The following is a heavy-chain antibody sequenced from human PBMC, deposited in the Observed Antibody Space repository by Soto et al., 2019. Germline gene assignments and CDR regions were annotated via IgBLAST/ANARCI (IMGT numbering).Heavy chain of an antibody. CDR3: ARDFYVSGEYYFGS. Sequence: ASVKVSCKASGYTFTSYGISWVRQAPGQGLEWMGWISAYNGNTNYAQKLQGRVTMTTDTSTSTAYMELRSLRSDDTSVYYCARDFYVSGEYYFGSRGQGTMVTVSS. CDR1: GYTFTSYG. J-gene: IGHJ4*02. CDR2: ISAYNGNT. D-gene: IGHD5-12*01. V-gene: IGHV1-18*04.